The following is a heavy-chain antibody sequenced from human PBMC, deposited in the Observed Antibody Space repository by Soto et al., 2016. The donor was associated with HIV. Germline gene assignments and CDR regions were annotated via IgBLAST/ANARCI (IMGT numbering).Heavy chain of an antibody. Sequence: QVQLVQSGAEVKKPGASVKVSCKTSGYTFPSYDINWVRQATGQGLEWVGWMNPNNGNTGYAQKFQGRVTITRNTSISTAYMELSSLRSEDTAVYYCARVQGYSSSWSLYYYYYMDVWAKGPRSPSP. V-gene: IGHV1-8*01. D-gene: IGHD6-13*01. CDR3: ARVQGYSSSWSLYYYYYMDV. J-gene: IGHJ6*03. CDR1: GYTFPSYD. CDR2: MNPNNGNT.